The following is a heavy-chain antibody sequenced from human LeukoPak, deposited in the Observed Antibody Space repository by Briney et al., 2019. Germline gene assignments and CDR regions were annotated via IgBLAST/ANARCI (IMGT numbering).Heavy chain of an antibody. V-gene: IGHV3-74*01. D-gene: IGHD6-6*01. CDR3: ARPQAPMALWAARTYYMDV. CDR2: INSDGSST. CDR1: GFTFSSYW. J-gene: IGHJ6*03. Sequence: GGSLRLSCAASGFTFSSYWMHWVRQAPGKGLVWVSRINSDGSSTSYADSVKGRFTISRDNAKNTLYLQMNSLRAEDTAVYYCARPQAPMALWAARTYYMDVWGKGTTVTVSS.